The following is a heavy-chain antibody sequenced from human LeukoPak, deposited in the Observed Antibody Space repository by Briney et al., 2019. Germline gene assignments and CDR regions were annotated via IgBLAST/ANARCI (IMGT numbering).Heavy chain of an antibody. V-gene: IGHV1-18*01. CDR1: GYTFTTYG. CDR3: ARDDERRLSYFDY. J-gene: IGHJ4*02. D-gene: IGHD4-17*01. CDR2: NSAYNGNT. Sequence: ASVKVSCKASGYTFTTYGITWVRQAPGQGLEWMGWNSAYNGNTNYAQRVQGRVTMTTDTSTGTAYMELRSLRSDDTAVYYCARDDERRLSYFDYWGQGTLVTVSS.